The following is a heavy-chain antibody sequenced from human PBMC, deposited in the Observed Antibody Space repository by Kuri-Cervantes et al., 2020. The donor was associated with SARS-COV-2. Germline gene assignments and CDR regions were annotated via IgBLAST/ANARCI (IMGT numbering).Heavy chain of an antibody. CDR3: ARLEGGYYYYYGMDV. J-gene: IGHJ6*02. D-gene: IGHD1-1*01. CDR1: GFTFSSYW. CDR2: INSDGSST. Sequence: GESLKISCAASGFTFSSYWMHWVRQAPGKGLVLVSRINSDGSSTSYADSVKGRFTISRDNSKNTLYLQMNSLRAEDTAVYYCARLEGGYYYYYGMDVWGQGTTVTVSS. V-gene: IGHV3-74*01.